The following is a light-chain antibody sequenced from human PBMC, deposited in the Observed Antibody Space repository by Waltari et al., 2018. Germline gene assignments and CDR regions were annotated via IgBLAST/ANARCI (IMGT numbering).Light chain of an antibody. V-gene: IGLV2-23*01. CDR3: CSYAGGTAYV. J-gene: IGLJ1*01. CDR1: SSDIGTYNF. Sequence: SALTQPASVSGSPGQSITISCTGTSSDIGTYNFVSWYQEYPGKAPKLIIYEATKRPSGGAGRLSDSKSGNTASLTISGLQADDEADYSCCSYAGGTAYVFGTGTRVTVL. CDR2: EAT.